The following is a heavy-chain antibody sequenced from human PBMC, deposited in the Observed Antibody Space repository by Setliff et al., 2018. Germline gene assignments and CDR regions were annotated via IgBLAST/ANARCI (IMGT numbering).Heavy chain of an antibody. Sequence: PSETLSLTCSVSGASITSGGFYWTWIRQPAGKGLEWIGYIYSGTSTNINPSLKSRVAISADTSKNLFSLKLTSMTASDTAMYYCAREAGYSSSWHFNLWGPGTLVTVSS. V-gene: IGHV4-61*09. CDR3: AREAGYSSSWHFNL. J-gene: IGHJ4*02. CDR1: GASITSGGFY. CDR2: IYSGTST. D-gene: IGHD6-13*01.